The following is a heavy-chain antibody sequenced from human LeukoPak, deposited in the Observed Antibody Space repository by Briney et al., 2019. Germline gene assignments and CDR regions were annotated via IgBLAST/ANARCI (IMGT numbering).Heavy chain of an antibody. J-gene: IGHJ6*03. Sequence: HPSQTLSLTCTVSGGSISSGGYYWIWIRQHPGKVLEWIVYIYYSGSTYYNPSSKRIVTKTVDTSKKQFSLTMSSVTAADTAVYYCARARDTPGYMDVWGKGTTVTVSS. V-gene: IGHV4-31*01. CDR3: ARARDTPGYMDV. CDR1: GGSISSGGYY. D-gene: IGHD2-15*01. CDR2: IYYSGST.